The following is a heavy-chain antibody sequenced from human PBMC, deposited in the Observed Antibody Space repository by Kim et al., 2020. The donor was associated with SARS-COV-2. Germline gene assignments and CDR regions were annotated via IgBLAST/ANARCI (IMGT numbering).Heavy chain of an antibody. D-gene: IGHD6-13*01. J-gene: IGHJ2*01. Sequence: ASVKVSCKASGYTFTSYDINWVRQATGQGLEWMGWMNPNSGNTGYAQKFQGRVTMTRNTSISTAYMELSSLRSDDTAVYYCARVRGGQQLVYWYFDLWGRGTLVTVSS. CDR1: GYTFTSYD. V-gene: IGHV1-8*01. CDR3: ARVRGGQQLVYWYFDL. CDR2: MNPNSGNT.